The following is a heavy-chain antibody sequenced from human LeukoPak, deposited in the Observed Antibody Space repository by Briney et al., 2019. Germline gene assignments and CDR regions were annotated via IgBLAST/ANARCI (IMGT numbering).Heavy chain of an antibody. CDR2: IYYSGST. V-gene: IGHV4-30-4*01. CDR1: GGSISSGDYY. CDR3: ARERAPYGDYPFDY. J-gene: IGHJ4*02. D-gene: IGHD4-17*01. Sequence: PSETLSLTCTVSGGSISSGDYYWSWIRQPPGKGLEWIGYIYYSGSTYYNPPLKSRVTISVDTSKNQFSLKLSSVTAADTAVYYCARERAPYGDYPFDYWGQGTLVTVSS.